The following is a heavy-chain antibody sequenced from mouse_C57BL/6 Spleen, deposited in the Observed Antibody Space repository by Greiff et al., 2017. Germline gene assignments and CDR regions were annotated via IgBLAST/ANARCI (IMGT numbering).Heavy chain of an antibody. CDR1: GYTFTSYW. D-gene: IGHD2-12*01. CDR3: ARWRFYDNY. V-gene: IGHV1-50*01. J-gene: IGHJ2*01. CDR2: IDPSDSYT. Sequence: QVQLQQPEAELVKPGASVKLSCKASGYTFTSYWMQWVKQRPGQGLEWIGEIDPSDSYTNYNQKFKGKATLTVDTSSSTAYMQLSSLTSEDSAVYYCARWRFYDNYWGQGTTLTVSS.